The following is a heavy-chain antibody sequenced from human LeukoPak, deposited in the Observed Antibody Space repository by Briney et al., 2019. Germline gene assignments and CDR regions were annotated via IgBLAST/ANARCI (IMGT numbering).Heavy chain of an antibody. CDR1: GYTFTAYY. V-gene: IGHV1-2*02. CDR2: INPNSGGT. Sequence: SVKVSCKASGYTFTAYYIHWVRQAPGQGLEWMGWINPNSGGTNYAQKFQGRVTMTLDTSISTAHMEMDRLRSDDTAVYYCAREVRIGEFGYWGQGTLVTVSS. J-gene: IGHJ4*02. CDR3: AREVRIGEFGY. D-gene: IGHD2-15*01.